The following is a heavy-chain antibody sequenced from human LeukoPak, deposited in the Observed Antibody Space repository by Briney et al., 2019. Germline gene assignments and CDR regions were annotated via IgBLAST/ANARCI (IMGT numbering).Heavy chain of an antibody. CDR2: INPETGDP. J-gene: IGHJ4*02. CDR1: GYTFTGYY. CDR3: ARDPTRGDLSVY. V-gene: IGHV1-2*02. Sequence: GASVKVPCKASGYTFTGYYIHWLRQVPGQGLEWMEWINPETGDPYYGQKFLGRVTMTRDTSISTAYMELSRLTSDDMAVYYCARDPTRGDLSVYWGQGSLVTVSS. D-gene: IGHD5-12*01.